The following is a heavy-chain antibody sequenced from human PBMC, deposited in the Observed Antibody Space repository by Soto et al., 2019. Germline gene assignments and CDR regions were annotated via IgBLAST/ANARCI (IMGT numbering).Heavy chain of an antibody. CDR3: ARPANGYSYAHGDYYYYGMDV. V-gene: IGHV1-69*13. D-gene: IGHD5-18*01. CDR1: GGTFSSYA. J-gene: IGHJ6*02. CDR2: IIPIFGTA. Sequence: ASVKVSCKASGGTFSSYAISWVRQAPGQGLEWMGGIIPIFGTANYAQKFQGRVTITADESTSTAYMELSSLRSEDTAVYYCARPANGYSYAHGDYYYYGMDVWGQGTTVTVS.